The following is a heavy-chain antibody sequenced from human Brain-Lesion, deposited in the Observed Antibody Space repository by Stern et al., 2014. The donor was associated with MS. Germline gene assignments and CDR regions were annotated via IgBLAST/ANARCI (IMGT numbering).Heavy chain of an antibody. CDR3: AGGLGF. Sequence: EVHLVESGGVVVQPGGSLRLSCAASGSTFDDYAMHWVRQAPGKGLEWVSLITWDGGSTSYTDSVKGRFSISRDNRKSFLYLQMNSLRPEDTALYYCAGGLGFWGRGTLVTVSS. CDR1: GSTFDDYA. D-gene: IGHD2-21*01. V-gene: IGHV3-43D*03. J-gene: IGHJ4*02. CDR2: ITWDGGST.